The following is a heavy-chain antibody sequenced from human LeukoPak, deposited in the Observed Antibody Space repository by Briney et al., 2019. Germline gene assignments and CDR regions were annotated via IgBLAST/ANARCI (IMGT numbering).Heavy chain of an antibody. CDR3: ARDQSVRLLQTSSTYFKHVFAI. V-gene: IGHV1-18*01. CDR1: GYTFTNYG. D-gene: IGHD6-13*01. J-gene: IGHJ3*02. Sequence: ASVKVSCKTSGYTFTNYGISWVRQAPGLGLEWMGWISAYNGNTNCAQKVQGRVTMTTDTSTSTAYMELRSLRFDDTAVYYCARDQSVRLLQTSSTYFKHVFAIWGQGSMVTVSS. CDR2: ISAYNGNT.